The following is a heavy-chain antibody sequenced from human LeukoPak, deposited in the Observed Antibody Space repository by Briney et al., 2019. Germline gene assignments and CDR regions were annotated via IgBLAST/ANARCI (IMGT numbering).Heavy chain of an antibody. CDR2: ISGSGGST. D-gene: IGHD3-3*01. Sequence: GGSLRLSCAASGFTLSNHAMSWVRQAPGKGLEWVSAISGSGGSTYYADSVKGRFTISRDNSKNTLYLQMNSLRAEDTAVYYCAKDGNYYDFWSGYYTGDRYFDYWGQGTLVTVSS. CDR3: AKDGNYYDFWSGYYTGDRYFDY. V-gene: IGHV3-23*01. CDR1: GFTLSNHA. J-gene: IGHJ4*02.